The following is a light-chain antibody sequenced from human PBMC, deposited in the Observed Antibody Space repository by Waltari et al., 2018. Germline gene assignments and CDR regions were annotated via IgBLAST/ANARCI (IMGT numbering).Light chain of an antibody. CDR3: CSYAGSSTYV. CDR1: SSDVGSYNL. Sequence: QSALTQPASLSGSPGQSITLSCPGTSSDVGSYNLVSWYQQHPGKAPKLMIYEVSKRPSGVSNRFSGSKSGNTASLTISGLQAEDEADYYCCSYAGSSTYVFGTGTKVTVL. CDR2: EVS. J-gene: IGLJ1*01. V-gene: IGLV2-23*02.